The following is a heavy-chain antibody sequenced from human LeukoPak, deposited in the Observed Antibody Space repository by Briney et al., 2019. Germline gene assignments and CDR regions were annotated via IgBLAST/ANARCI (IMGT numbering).Heavy chain of an antibody. J-gene: IGHJ6*03. CDR2: INPNSGGT. D-gene: IGHD3-10*01. CDR1: GYTFTGYY. Sequence: ASVKVSCKASGYTFTGYYMHWVRQAPGQGLEWMGWINPNSGGTNYAQKFQGRVTMTRDTSISTAYMELSRLRSDDTAVYYCARGGVRGVINYYMDVWGKGTTVTISS. V-gene: IGHV1-2*02. CDR3: ARGGVRGVINYYMDV.